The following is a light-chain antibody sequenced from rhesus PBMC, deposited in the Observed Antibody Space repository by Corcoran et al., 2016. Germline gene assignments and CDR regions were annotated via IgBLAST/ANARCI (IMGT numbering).Light chain of an antibody. CDR2: YAS. V-gene: IGKV1S15*01. Sequence: DIQMTQSPSSLSASVGDTVTITCRASQGISNNLAWYQQKPGKVPKLLIYYASTLQSGVPSRFSGRVSGTDFTLPIRSLPPEDFATYSCQHGYGTPFTFGPGTKLDIK. J-gene: IGKJ3*01. CDR1: QGISNN. CDR3: QHGYGTPFT.